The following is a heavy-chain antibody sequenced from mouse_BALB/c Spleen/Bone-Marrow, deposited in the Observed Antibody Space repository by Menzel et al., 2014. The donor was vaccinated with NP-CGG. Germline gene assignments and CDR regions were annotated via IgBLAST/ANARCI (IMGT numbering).Heavy chain of an antibody. J-gene: IGHJ4*01. D-gene: IGHD2-4*01. V-gene: IGHV3-2*02. Sequence: EVQLGESGPGLVKPSQSLSLTCTVTGYSITSDYAWNWIRQFPGNKLEWMGYISYSGSTSYDPSLKSRISITRDTSKNQFFLQLNSVTTEDTATYYCARPSYFDYDGAMHFWGQGPSVTASS. CDR3: ARPSYFDYDGAMHF. CDR2: ISYSGST. CDR1: GYSITSDYA.